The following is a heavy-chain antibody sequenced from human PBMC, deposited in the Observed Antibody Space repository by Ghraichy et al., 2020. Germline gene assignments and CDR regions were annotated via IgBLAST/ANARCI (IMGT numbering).Heavy chain of an antibody. CDR2: FDPEDGET. D-gene: IGHD1-7*01. Sequence: ASVKVSCKVSGYTLTELSMHWVRQAPGKGLEWMGGFDPEDGETIYAQKFQGRVTMTEDTSTDTAYMALSSLRSEDTAVYYCARTGTPYYYYGMDVWCQGTTVTVPS. CDR1: GYTLTELS. V-gene: IGHV1-24*01. CDR3: ARTGTPYYYYGMDV. J-gene: IGHJ6*02.